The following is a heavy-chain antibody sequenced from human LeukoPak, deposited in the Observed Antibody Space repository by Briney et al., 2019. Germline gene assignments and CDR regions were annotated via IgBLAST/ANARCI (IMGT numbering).Heavy chain of an antibody. CDR2: LYSSGSP. Sequence: PSETLSLTCTVSGGSISSGSYYWTWIRQPAGKGLEWIGRLYSSGSPNYNPSLKSRVSISVDTSKNQFSLKLSSVTAADTAVYYCATEGGPDYYDRSGYYGVDYWGQGTLVTVSS. CDR1: GGSISSGSYY. CDR3: ATEGGPDYYDRSGYYGVDY. D-gene: IGHD3-22*01. V-gene: IGHV4-61*02. J-gene: IGHJ4*02.